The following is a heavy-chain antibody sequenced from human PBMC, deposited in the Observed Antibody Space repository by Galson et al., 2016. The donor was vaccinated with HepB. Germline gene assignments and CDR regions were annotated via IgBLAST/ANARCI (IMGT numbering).Heavy chain of an antibody. Sequence: SLRLSCAASGFTFSGYWMTWVRQAPGKGLEWVANIKQDGSEKYYVDSVNGRFTISRDNAKNSVYLQMNSLRVEDTAVYYCAREGSLGAAFDIWGQGTMVTVSS. CDR3: AREGSLGAAFDI. CDR2: IKQDGSEK. J-gene: IGHJ3*02. D-gene: IGHD3-10*01. V-gene: IGHV3-7*01. CDR1: GFTFSGYW.